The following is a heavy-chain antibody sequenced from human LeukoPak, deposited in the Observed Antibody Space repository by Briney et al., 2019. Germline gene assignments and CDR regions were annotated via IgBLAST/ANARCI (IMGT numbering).Heavy chain of an antibody. D-gene: IGHD6-6*01. Sequence: QPGGSLRLSCAASGFTFTTNAMSWVRQAPGKGLEWVSVIYSGGSTYYADSVKGRFTISRDNSKNTLYLQMNSLRAEDTAVYYCARDPPIAARQEYYFDYWGQGTLVTVPS. CDR2: IYSGGST. J-gene: IGHJ4*02. CDR1: GFTFTTNA. V-gene: IGHV3-66*01. CDR3: ARDPPIAARQEYYFDY.